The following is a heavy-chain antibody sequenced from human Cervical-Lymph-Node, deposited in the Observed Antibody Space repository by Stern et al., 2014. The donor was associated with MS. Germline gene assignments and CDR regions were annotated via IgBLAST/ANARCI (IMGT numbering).Heavy chain of an antibody. CDR2: ITSTSTYT. CDR3: GGNY. CDR1: GFTFSNYS. J-gene: IGHJ4*02. Sequence: EVHLVESGGGLVKPGGSLRLSCAASGFTFSNYSMSWVRQAHGKGLEWVSSITSTSTYTYYADSVRGRFTISRDNAKKSLYLQMNSLRAEDTAVYYCGGNYWGQGTLVTVSS. V-gene: IGHV3-21*01.